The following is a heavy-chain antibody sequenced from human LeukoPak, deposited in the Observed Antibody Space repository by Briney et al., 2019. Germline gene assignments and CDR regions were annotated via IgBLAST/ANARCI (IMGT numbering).Heavy chain of an antibody. Sequence: GGSLRLSCAASGFIFSNNSMNWVRQAPGKGLEWVSYISSSGISTSYADSVKGRFTISRDNSKTTVYLQMNSLEIEDTAVYYCAKDLLGLTAPKAYFDFWGQGTLVTVSS. CDR1: GFIFSNNS. CDR2: ISSSGIST. J-gene: IGHJ4*02. V-gene: IGHV3-48*01. CDR3: AKDLLGLTAPKAYFDF. D-gene: IGHD2-21*02.